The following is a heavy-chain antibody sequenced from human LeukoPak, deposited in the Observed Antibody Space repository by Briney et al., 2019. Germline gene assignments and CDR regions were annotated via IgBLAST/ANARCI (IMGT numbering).Heavy chain of an antibody. V-gene: IGHV3-30-3*01. CDR1: GFTFSSYA. CDR3: ARDERITMIVVAEGHDAFDI. J-gene: IGHJ3*02. Sequence: PGRPLRLSCAASGFTFSSYAMHWVRQAPGKGLEWVAVISYDGSNKYYADSVKGRFTISRDNSQNTLYLQMSSLRAEDTAVYYCARDERITMIVVAEGHDAFDIWGRGTMVTVSS. D-gene: IGHD3-22*01. CDR2: ISYDGSNK.